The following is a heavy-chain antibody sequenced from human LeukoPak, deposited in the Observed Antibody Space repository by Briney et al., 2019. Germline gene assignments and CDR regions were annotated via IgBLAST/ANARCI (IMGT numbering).Heavy chain of an antibody. CDR3: ARELAAAGRKTGNWFDP. CDR2: ISGSGGST. Sequence: GGSLRLSCAASGFTFSNYAMDWVRQAPGKGLEWVSAISGSGGSTYYTDSVKGRFTISRDNSKNTLYLQMNSLRAEDTAVYYCARELAAAGRKTGNWFDPWGQGTLVTVSS. V-gene: IGHV3-23*01. J-gene: IGHJ5*02. CDR1: GFTFSNYA. D-gene: IGHD6-13*01.